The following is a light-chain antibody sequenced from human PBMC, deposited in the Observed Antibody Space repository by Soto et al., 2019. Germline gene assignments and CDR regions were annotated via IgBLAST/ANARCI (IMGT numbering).Light chain of an antibody. CDR1: SSNIGSNT. V-gene: IGLV1-44*01. CDR3: AAWDDSLNAYV. Sequence: QSALTQPPSASGTPGQRVTISCSGSSSNIGSNTVNWYQQLPGTAPKLLIYSNNERPSGVPDRFSGSKSGTSASLAISGLQSEDEADFYCAAWDDSLNAYVIGTGPKVTVL. J-gene: IGLJ1*01. CDR2: SNN.